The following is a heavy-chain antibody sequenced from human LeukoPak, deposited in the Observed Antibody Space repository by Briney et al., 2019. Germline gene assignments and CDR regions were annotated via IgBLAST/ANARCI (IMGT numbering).Heavy chain of an antibody. CDR2: ISGGGDST. D-gene: IGHD6-19*01. CDR3: AKDLHSGWTHDAFDI. Sequence: GGSLRLSCAVSGFTLSSYAMGWGRQAPGRGREWVSAISGGGDSTYYTDSLKGRVTISRDHSKNTLFVQMNSLRAEDTAVYYCAKDLHSGWTHDAFDIWGQGTMVTVSS. CDR1: GFTLSSYA. J-gene: IGHJ3*02. V-gene: IGHV3-23*01.